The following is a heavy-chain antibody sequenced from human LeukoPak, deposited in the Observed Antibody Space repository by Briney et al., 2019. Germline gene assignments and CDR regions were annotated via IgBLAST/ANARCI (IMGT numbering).Heavy chain of an antibody. J-gene: IGHJ4*02. CDR3: ARSGYGGKVDY. D-gene: IGHD4-23*01. Sequence: GGSLRLSCAASGFTFSSSEMNWVRQAPGKGLEWVSYISSSGSTIYYADSVKGRFTISRDNAKNSLFLQMNSLRAEDTALYYCARSGYGGKVDYWGQGTLVTVSS. V-gene: IGHV3-48*03. CDR1: GFTFSSSE. CDR2: ISSSGSTI.